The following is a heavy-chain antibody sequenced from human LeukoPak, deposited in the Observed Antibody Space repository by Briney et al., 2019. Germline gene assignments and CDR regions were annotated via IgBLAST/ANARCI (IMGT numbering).Heavy chain of an antibody. J-gene: IGHJ4*02. CDR1: RGSISNADYY. V-gene: IGHV4-31*03. CDR3: ARGLAAAGTSYFDY. D-gene: IGHD6-13*01. CDR2: IYYSGST. Sequence: SQTLSLTCTVSRGSISNADYYWSWIRQHPGKGLEWIGYIYYSGSTYYNPSLKSRVTISVDTSKNQFSLKLSSVTAADTAVYYCARGLAAAGTSYFDYWGQGTLVTVSS.